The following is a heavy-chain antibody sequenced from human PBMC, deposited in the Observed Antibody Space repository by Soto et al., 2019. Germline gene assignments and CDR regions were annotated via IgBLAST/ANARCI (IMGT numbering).Heavy chain of an antibody. D-gene: IGHD2-2*01. V-gene: IGHV3-23*01. CDR1: GFTFSSYA. CDR3: AKDRVGIVVVPAAIVAFDI. CDR2: ISGSGGST. Sequence: GSLRLSCAASGFTFSSYAMSWVRQAPGKGLEWVSAISGSGGSTYYADSVKGRFTISRDNSKNTLYLQMNSLRAEDTAVYYCAKDRVGIVVVPAAIVAFDIWGQGTMVTVSS. J-gene: IGHJ3*02.